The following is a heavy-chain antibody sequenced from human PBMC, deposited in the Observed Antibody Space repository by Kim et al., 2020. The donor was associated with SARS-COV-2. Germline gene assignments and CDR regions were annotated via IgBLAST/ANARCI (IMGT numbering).Heavy chain of an antibody. CDR1: GFTFDDYT. V-gene: IGHV3-43*01. J-gene: IGHJ4*02. Sequence: GGSLRLSCAASGFTFDDYTMHWVRQAPGKGLEWVSLISWDGGSTYYADSVKGRFTISRDNSKNSLYLQMNSLRTEDTALYYCAKGPGSLYNINFDYWGQGTLVTVSS. CDR2: ISWDGGST. CDR3: AKGPGSLYNINFDY. D-gene: IGHD1-1*01.